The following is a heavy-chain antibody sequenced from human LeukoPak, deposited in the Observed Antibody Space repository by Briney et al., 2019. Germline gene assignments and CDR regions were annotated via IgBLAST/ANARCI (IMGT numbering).Heavy chain of an antibody. CDR3: ARDPNYYDSSGYYGPLDDY. Sequence: GGSLRLSCAASGFTFGSYSMNWVRQAPGKGLEWVSSISSSSSYIYYADSVKGRFTISRDNAKNSLYLQMNSLRAEDTAVYYCARDPNYYDSSGYYGPLDDYWGQGTLVTVSS. J-gene: IGHJ4*02. CDR2: ISSSSSYI. D-gene: IGHD3-22*01. V-gene: IGHV3-21*01. CDR1: GFTFGSYS.